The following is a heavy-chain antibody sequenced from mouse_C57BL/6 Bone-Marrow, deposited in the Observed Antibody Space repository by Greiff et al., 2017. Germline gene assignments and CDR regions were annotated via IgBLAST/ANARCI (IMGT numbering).Heavy chain of an antibody. J-gene: IGHJ1*03. Sequence: EVQLQQSGPELVKPGASVKISCKASGYTFTDYYMNWVKQSHGKSLEWIGDINPNNGGTSYNQKFKGKAKLTVDKSSSTAYMELRSLTSEDSAVYYCAPTVVATSPSYWYFDVWGTGTTVTVSS. CDR2: INPNNGGT. CDR3: APTVVATSPSYWYFDV. CDR1: GYTFTDYY. V-gene: IGHV1-26*01. D-gene: IGHD1-1*01.